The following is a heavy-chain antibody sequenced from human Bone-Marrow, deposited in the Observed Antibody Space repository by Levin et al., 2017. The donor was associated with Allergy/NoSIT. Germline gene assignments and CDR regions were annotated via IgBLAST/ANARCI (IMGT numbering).Heavy chain of an antibody. D-gene: IGHD2-15*01. CDR2: INHSGST. CDR1: GGSFSGYY. J-gene: IGHJ5*02. CDR3: ATRDSNCSGGSCYSPAPWFDP. V-gene: IGHV4-34*01. Sequence: AGGSLRLSCAVYGGSFSGYYWSWIRQPPGKGLEWIGEINHSGSTNYNPSLKSRVTISVDTSKNQFSLKLSSVTAADTAVYYCATRDSNCSGGSCYSPAPWFDPWGQGTLVTVSS.